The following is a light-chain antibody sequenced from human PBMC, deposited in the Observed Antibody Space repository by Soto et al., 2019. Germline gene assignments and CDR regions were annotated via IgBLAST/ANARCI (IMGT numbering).Light chain of an antibody. CDR1: QGISTY. CDR2: AAS. CDR3: QKYNSAPIT. Sequence: DTQMTQSPSSLSASIGDTLTITCLASQGISTYLAWFHQKPGTAPKSLIYAASTLQSGVPSRFSGSGSGTDFTLTISSLQPEEGATDDGQKYNSAPITFGQGTRLEIK. V-gene: IGKV1-27*01. J-gene: IGKJ5*01.